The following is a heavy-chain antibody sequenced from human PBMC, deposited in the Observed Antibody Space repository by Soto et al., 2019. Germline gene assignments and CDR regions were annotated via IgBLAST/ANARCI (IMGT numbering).Heavy chain of an antibody. V-gene: IGHV4-30-2*01. D-gene: IGHD5-12*01. J-gene: IGHJ4*01. CDR2: IYHSGNT. CDR3: ARDRDGYDSGYFDY. Sequence: PXETLSLTCSVSGYSISSGGHSWNWLRQPPGKGLEWIGYIYHSGNTYFNPTLKSRVTMSVDTSKNQISLTLSSVTAADTAIYYCARDRDGYDSGYFDYWGQGNLVTVSS. CDR1: GYSISSGGHS.